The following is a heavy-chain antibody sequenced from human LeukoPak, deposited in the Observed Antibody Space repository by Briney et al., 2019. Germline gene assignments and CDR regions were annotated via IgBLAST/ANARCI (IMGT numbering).Heavy chain of an antibody. J-gene: IGHJ4*02. D-gene: IGHD3-22*01. CDR3: ARGPNYYDSSGYPLGY. CDR1: GGSISSGGYY. Sequence: SETLSLTCTVSGGSISSGGYYWSWIRQHPGKGLEWIGYIYYSGSTYYNPSLKSRVTISVDTSKNQFSLKLSSVTAADTAVYYCARGPNYYDSSGYPLGYWGQGTLVTVSS. CDR2: IYYSGST. V-gene: IGHV4-31*03.